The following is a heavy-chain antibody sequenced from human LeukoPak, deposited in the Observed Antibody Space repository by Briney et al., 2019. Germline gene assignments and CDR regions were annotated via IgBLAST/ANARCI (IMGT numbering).Heavy chain of an antibody. V-gene: IGHV3-48*03. J-gene: IGHJ3*02. Sequence: GGSLRLSCAASGFTFSSYEMNWVRQAPGKGLEWVSYISSSGSTIYYADSVKGRFTISRDNAKNSLYLQMNSLRAEDTAVYYCARGPPRAAYNWNYNDAFDIWGQGTMVTVSS. CDR3: ARGPPRAAYNWNYNDAFDI. CDR2: ISSSGSTI. D-gene: IGHD1-7*01. CDR1: GFTFSSYE.